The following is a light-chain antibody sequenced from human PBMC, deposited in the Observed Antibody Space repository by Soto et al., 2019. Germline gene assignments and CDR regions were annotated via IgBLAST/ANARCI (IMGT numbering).Light chain of an antibody. CDR2: DAS. CDR1: QSISSY. V-gene: IGKV3-11*01. Sequence: DIVLTQSPATLSLSPGERATLSCRASQSISSYLAWYQQKPGQAPRLLIYDASNRATGIPARFSGSGSATDFTLTISSLEPEDFAVYYCQQRSIWPLTFGGGTKVEIK. J-gene: IGKJ4*01. CDR3: QQRSIWPLT.